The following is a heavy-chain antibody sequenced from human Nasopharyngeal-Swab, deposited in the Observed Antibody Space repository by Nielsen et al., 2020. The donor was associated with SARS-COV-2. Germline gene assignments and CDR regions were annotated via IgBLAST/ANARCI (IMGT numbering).Heavy chain of an antibody. J-gene: IGHJ4*02. V-gene: IGHV1-18*01. Sequence: ASVKVSCKASGYTFTSYGISWVRHAPGQGLEWMGWISAYNGNTNYAQKLQGRVTMTTDTSTSTAYMELRSLRSDDTAVYYCARALTDYPGSYGPYDYWGQGTLVTVSS. CDR2: ISAYNGNT. D-gene: IGHD1-26*01. CDR1: GYTFTSYG. CDR3: ARALTDYPGSYGPYDY.